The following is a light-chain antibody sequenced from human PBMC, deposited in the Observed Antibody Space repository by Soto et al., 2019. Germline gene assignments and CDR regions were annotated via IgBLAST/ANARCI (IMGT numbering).Light chain of an antibody. CDR1: QYITSY. V-gene: IGKV1-8*01. Sequence: AIRMTQSPSSLSASTGDRVTITCRASQYITSYLAWYQQKPGKAPKLLIYAASTLQSGVPSRFSGSGSGTGFTLTITCLQSEDFATYYCQQYYSYPRTFGQGTKVEIK. CDR2: AAS. CDR3: QQYYSYPRT. J-gene: IGKJ1*01.